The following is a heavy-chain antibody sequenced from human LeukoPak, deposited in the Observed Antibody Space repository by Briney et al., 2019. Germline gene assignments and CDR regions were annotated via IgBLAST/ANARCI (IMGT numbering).Heavy chain of an antibody. V-gene: IGHV1-2*02. CDR3: ARDGDIVVVPAAVSWFDP. Sequence: ASVKVSCKASGYTFTGYYMHWVRQAPGQGLEWMGWINPNSGGTNYAQKFQGRVTMTRDTSISTAYMELSRLRSDDTAVYYCARDGDIVVVPAAVSWFDPWGQGTLVTVSS. J-gene: IGHJ5*02. D-gene: IGHD2-2*01. CDR1: GYTFTGYY. CDR2: INPNSGGT.